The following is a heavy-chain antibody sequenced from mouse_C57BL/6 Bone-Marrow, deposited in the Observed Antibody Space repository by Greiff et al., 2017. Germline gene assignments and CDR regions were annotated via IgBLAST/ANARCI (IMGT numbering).Heavy chain of an antibody. V-gene: IGHV1-72*01. CDR3: ARSRWLLPYYFDY. J-gene: IGHJ2*01. CDR1: GYSFTSYW. CDR2: IDPNSGGT. D-gene: IGHD2-3*01. Sequence: VQLHQPGAELVKPGDSVTLSCKASGYSFTSYWMHWVKQRLGRGLEWIGRIDPNSGGTKYNEKVKSKATLTVDKPSSTAYMQLSSLTSEDSAVYYCARSRWLLPYYFDYWGQGTTLTVSS.